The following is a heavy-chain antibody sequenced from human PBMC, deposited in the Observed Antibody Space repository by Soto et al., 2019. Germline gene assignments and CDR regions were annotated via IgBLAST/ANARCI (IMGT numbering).Heavy chain of an antibody. CDR2: IYYSGST. CDR1: GGSISSGGYY. CDR3: ARDDRYSGYVQD. J-gene: IGHJ4*02. Sequence: QVQLQESGPGLVKPSQTLSLTCTVSGGSISSGGYYWSWIGQHPGKGLEWIGYIYYSGSTYYNPSLKSRVTISVDTSKNQFSLKLSSVTAADTAVYYCARDDRYSGYVQDWGQGTLVTVSS. V-gene: IGHV4-31*03. D-gene: IGHD5-12*01.